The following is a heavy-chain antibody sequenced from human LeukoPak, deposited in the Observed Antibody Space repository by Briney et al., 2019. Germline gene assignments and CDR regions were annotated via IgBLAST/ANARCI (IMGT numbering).Heavy chain of an antibody. J-gene: IGHJ4*02. CDR3: ARTLVVTANQYYFDY. CDR2: ISGSGGST. V-gene: IGHV3-23*01. D-gene: IGHD2-21*02. CDR1: GFTFSSYA. Sequence: PGGSLRLSCAASGFTFSSYAMRWVRQAPGKGLEWVSAISGSGGSTYYADSVKGRFTISRDNSKNTLYLQMNSLRAEDTAVYYCARTLVVTANQYYFDYWGQGTLVTVSS.